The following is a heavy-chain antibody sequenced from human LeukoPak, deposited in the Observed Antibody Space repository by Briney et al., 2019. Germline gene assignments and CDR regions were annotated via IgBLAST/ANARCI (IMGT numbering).Heavy chain of an antibody. V-gene: IGHV4-59*12. CDR1: GGSISSYY. CDR3: ARAVDYSRDY. J-gene: IGHJ4*02. Sequence: SETLSLTCTVSGGSISSYYWSWIRQPPGKGLEWIGYIYYSGSTNYNPSLKSRVTISIDTSKNQFSLKLSSVTAADTAVYYCARAVDYSRDYWDQGTLVTVSS. CDR2: IYYSGST. D-gene: IGHD4-11*01.